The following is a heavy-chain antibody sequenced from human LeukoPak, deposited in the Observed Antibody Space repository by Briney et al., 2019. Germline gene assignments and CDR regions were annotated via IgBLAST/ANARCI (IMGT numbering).Heavy chain of an antibody. Sequence: GGSLTLSCAASGFTFSSYGMHWVRQAPGKGLEWVAVIWYDGSNKYYADSVKGRFTISRDNSKNTLYLQMNSLRAEDTAVYYGAKGTVVAHSYYYYYMDVWGKGTTVTVSS. J-gene: IGHJ6*03. CDR3: AKGTVVAHSYYYYYMDV. D-gene: IGHD3-22*01. CDR2: IWYDGSNK. V-gene: IGHV3-33*06. CDR1: GFTFSSYG.